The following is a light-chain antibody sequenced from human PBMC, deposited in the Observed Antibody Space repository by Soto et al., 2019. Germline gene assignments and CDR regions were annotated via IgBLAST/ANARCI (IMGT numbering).Light chain of an antibody. J-gene: IGLJ3*02. V-gene: IGLV1-44*01. CDR3: AAWDDNLRGVV. CDR2: RNS. Sequence: QSGLTQPPSASGTPGQRIIISCSXXXXNIGRNTVNWYQHLPGRAPKVLIYRNSHRPSGVPDRFSGSQSGSSASLAISGLQSEDEADYYCAAWDDNLRGVVFGGGTKLTVL. CDR1: XXNIGRNT.